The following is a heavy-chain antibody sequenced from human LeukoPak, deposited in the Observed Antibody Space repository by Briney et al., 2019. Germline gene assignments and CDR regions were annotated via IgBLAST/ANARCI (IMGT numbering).Heavy chain of an antibody. CDR1: GFTFDGHG. CDR2: ISSSSSTI. CDR3: ARGSPRAFDY. Sequence: GGSLRLSCAASGFTFDGHGMNWVRQAPGKGLEWVSYISSSSSTIYYADSVKGRFTISRDNAKNSLYLQMNSLRAEDTAVYYCARGSPRAFDYWGQGTLVTVSS. D-gene: IGHD3-10*01. J-gene: IGHJ4*02. V-gene: IGHV3-48*01.